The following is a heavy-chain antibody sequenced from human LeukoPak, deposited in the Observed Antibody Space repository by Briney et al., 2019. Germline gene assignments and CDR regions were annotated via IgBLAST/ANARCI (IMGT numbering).Heavy chain of an antibody. J-gene: IGHJ4*02. CDR1: GFTFDDYA. Sequence: GGYLRLSCAASGFTFDDYAMHWVRQAPGKGLEWVSGISWNSGSIGYADSVKGRFTISRDNAKNSLYLQMNSLRAEDMALYYCAKSVDTAIDYYFDYWGQGTLVTVSS. CDR3: AKSVDTAIDYYFDY. D-gene: IGHD5-18*01. CDR2: ISWNSGSI. V-gene: IGHV3-9*03.